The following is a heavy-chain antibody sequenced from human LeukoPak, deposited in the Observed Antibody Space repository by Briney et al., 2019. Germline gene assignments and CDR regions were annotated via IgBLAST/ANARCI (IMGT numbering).Heavy chain of an antibody. CDR2: ISGSGSST. Sequence: GGSLRLSCVASGITFSSYPMTWVRQAPGKGLEWVSVISGSGSSTYYADSVKGRFTISRDNSKSTLYLQMNSLRAEDTAVYYCVPGHQELVPFYFDYWGQGTLVTVSS. CDR1: GITFSSYP. J-gene: IGHJ4*02. V-gene: IGHV3-23*01. CDR3: VPGHQELVPFYFDY. D-gene: IGHD2-8*02.